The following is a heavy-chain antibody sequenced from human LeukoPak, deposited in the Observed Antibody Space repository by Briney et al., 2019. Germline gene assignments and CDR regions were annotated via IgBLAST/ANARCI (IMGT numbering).Heavy chain of an antibody. CDR3: ARVLTVTTATPFDY. CDR1: GGSFSGYY. V-gene: IGHV4-34*01. D-gene: IGHD4-11*01. J-gene: IGHJ4*02. CDR2: INHSGST. Sequence: PSETLSLTCAVYGGSFSGYYWSWIRQPPGKGLEWIGEINHSGSTNYNPSLKSRVTISVDTSKNQFSLKLSSVTAADTAVYYCARVLTVTTATPFDYWAREPWSPSPQ.